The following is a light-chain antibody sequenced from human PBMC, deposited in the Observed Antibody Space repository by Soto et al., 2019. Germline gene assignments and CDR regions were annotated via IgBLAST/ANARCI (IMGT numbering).Light chain of an antibody. CDR2: LAS. CDR1: QSVTNNY. J-gene: IGKJ1*01. V-gene: IGKV3-20*01. CDR3: QQYGSSPWT. Sequence: EIVLTQSPGTLSLSPGERATLSCRASQSVTNNYFAWYQQKAGQAPRLLIYLASNRAAGTPDRFSGSGSGADFTLTITRLEPEDCAVYFCQQYGSSPWTFGQGTKVDIK.